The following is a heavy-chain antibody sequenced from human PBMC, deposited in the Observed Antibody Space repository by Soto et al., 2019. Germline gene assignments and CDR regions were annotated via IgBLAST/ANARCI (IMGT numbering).Heavy chain of an antibody. CDR2: FIPMFDTA. D-gene: IGHD2-15*01. V-gene: IGHV1-69*13. CDR1: GGTFGNYA. Sequence: SVKVSCKVSGGTFGNYAISWVRQAPGQGLEWMGGFIPMFDTAHYAQNFQGRVTVTADGPTTTAYLGLSSLRSADAAVYYCATGRHNDGYNFYHGMDVWGQGTTVTVSS. CDR3: ATGRHNDGYNFYHGMDV. J-gene: IGHJ6*02.